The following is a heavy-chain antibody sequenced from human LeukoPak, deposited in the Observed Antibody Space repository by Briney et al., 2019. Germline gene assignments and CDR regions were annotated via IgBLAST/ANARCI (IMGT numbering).Heavy chain of an antibody. D-gene: IGHD1-1*01. V-gene: IGHV4-61*02. CDR1: GGSISSDPYY. J-gene: IGHJ4*02. CDR3: ERGQGTTNFDY. Sequence: SETLSLTCTVSGGSISSDPYYWNWIRQSAGRGLEWIGRVYPSGTTNYNPSLKSRVTISIDTSKNQFSLKLTSVTAADAAVYFCERGQGTTNFDYWGQGTLATVSS. CDR2: VYPSGTT.